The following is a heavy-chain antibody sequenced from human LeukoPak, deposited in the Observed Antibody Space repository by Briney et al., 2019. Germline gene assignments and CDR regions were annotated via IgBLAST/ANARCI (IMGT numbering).Heavy chain of an antibody. J-gene: IGHJ4*02. D-gene: IGHD3-22*01. CDR3: VRDATIYDTSGYYYLW. CDR1: GGTFSRYT. Sequence: GASVKVSCKASGGTFSRYTISWVRQAPGQGLEWMGGIIPIFGTAKYAQKFQGRVTITADESSSTAYMELSSLRSEDTAVYYCVRDATIYDTSGYYYLWWGQGTLVTVSS. V-gene: IGHV1-69*13. CDR2: IIPIFGTA.